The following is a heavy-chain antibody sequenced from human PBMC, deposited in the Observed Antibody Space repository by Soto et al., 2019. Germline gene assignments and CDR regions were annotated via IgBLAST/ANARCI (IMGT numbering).Heavy chain of an antibody. CDR3: ARLRMAEWLSKYYFDY. J-gene: IGHJ4*02. D-gene: IGHD3-3*01. V-gene: IGHV4-59*01. CDR1: GGSISSYY. Sequence: SETLSLTCTVSGGSISSYYWSWIRQPPGKGLEWIGYIYYSGSTNYNPSLKSRVTISVDTSKNQFSLKPSSVTAADTAVYYCARLRMAEWLSKYYFDYWGQGTLVTVSS. CDR2: IYYSGST.